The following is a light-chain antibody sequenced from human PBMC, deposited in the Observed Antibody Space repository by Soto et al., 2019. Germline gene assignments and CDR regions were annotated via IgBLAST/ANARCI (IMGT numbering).Light chain of an antibody. J-gene: IGKJ1*01. CDR1: QSVSSN. CDR2: GAS. V-gene: IGKV3-20*01. Sequence: EIVMTQSPATLSVSPGERATLSCGASQSVSSNLAWYQQKPGQAPRLLIYGASTRATGIPDRFSGSGSGTDFTLTISRLEPEDFAVYYCQQYGSSRTFGQGTKVDIK. CDR3: QQYGSSRT.